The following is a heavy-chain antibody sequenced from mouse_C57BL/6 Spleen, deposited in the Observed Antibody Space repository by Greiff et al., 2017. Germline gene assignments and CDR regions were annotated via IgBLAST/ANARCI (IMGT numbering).Heavy chain of an antibody. CDR3: ARTGDYGGDG. CDR1: GYTFTDYY. Sequence: VQLQQSGPELVKPGASVKISCKASGYTFTDYYMNWVKPSHGKSLEWIGDINPNNGGTSYNQKFKGKATLTVDKSSSTAYMEFRSLATEDSAVYYCARTGDYGGDGWGQGTSVTVSS. CDR2: INPNNGGT. D-gene: IGHD2-4*01. J-gene: IGHJ4*01. V-gene: IGHV1-26*01.